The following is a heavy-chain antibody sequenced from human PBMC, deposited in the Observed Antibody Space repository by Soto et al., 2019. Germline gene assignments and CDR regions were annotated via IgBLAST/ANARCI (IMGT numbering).Heavy chain of an antibody. CDR2: TYYRSKWYN. CDR1: GDSVSSNSAA. CDR3: ARDTMIVVGYYYYGMDV. D-gene: IGHD3-22*01. J-gene: IGHJ6*02. Sequence: TLSLTCAISGDSVSSNSAAWNWIRQSPSRGLEWLGRTYYRSKWYNDYAVSVKSRITINPDTSKNQFSLQLNSVTPEDTAVYYCARDTMIVVGYYYYGMDVWGQGTTVTVSS. V-gene: IGHV6-1*01.